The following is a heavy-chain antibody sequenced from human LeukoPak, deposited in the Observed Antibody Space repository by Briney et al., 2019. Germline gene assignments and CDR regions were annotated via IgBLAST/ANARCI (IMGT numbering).Heavy chain of an antibody. CDR3: AKDSHYSSGPPFDY. D-gene: IGHD6-19*01. Sequence: GGSLRLSCAASGFTFSSYSMNWVRQAPGKGLEWVSYISSSSSTIYYADSVKGRFTISRDNAKNSLYLQMNSLRAEDTAVYYCAKDSHYSSGPPFDYWGQGTLVTVSP. CDR2: ISSSSSTI. J-gene: IGHJ4*02. CDR1: GFTFSSYS. V-gene: IGHV3-48*01.